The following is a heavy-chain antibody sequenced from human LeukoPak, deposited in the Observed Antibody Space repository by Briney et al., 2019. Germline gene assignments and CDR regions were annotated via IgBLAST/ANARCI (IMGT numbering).Heavy chain of an antibody. CDR2: IKQDGSEK. CDR1: GFTFSSYW. D-gene: IGHD6-13*01. J-gene: IGHJ4*02. CDR3: ARGESAAAGTVPYFDY. Sequence: GGSLRLSCAASGFTFSSYWMSWVRQAPGKGLEWVANIKQDGSEKYYVDSVKGRFTISRDNAKNPLYLQMNSLRAEDTAVYYCARGESAAAGTVPYFDYWGQGTLVTVSS. V-gene: IGHV3-7*03.